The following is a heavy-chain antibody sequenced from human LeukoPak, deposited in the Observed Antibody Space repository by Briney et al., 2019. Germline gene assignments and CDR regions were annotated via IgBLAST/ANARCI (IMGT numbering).Heavy chain of an antibody. J-gene: IGHJ5*02. Sequence: PSETLSLTCTVSGGSISSSSYYWGWIRQPPGKGLEWIGSIYYSGSTYYNPSLKSRVTISVDTSKNQFSLKLSSVTAADTAVYYCARRRYCSGGSCYVGVRWFDPWGQGTLVTVSS. CDR3: ARRRYCSGGSCYVGVRWFDP. V-gene: IGHV4-39*01. D-gene: IGHD2-15*01. CDR1: GGSISSSSYY. CDR2: IYYSGST.